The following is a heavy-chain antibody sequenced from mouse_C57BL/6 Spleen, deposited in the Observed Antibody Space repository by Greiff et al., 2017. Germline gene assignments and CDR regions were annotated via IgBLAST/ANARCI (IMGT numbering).Heavy chain of an antibody. D-gene: IGHD1-1*01. Sequence: QVHVKQSGPELVKPGASVKISCKASGYAFSSSWMNWVKQRPGKGLEWIGRIYPGDGVTKYNGKFKGKATLTADKSSSTAYMQLSSLPSEDSAVYFCARAGSSSYWYFDVWSTGTTVTVSS. V-gene: IGHV1-82*01. J-gene: IGHJ1*03. CDR2: IYPGDGVT. CDR1: GYAFSSSW. CDR3: ARAGSSSYWYFDV.